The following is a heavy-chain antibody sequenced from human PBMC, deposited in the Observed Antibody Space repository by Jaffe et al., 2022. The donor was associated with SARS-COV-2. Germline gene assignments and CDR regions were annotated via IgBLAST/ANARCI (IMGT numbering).Heavy chain of an antibody. CDR3: VRDFTTRGNFQH. V-gene: IGHV3-74*01. CDR1: GFTFSSHW. Sequence: EVQLVESGGGLVQPGGSLRLSCAASGFTFSSHWMHWVRQVPGEGLVWVSCISADGSLTNYADSVKGRFTISRDDARNTLYLQMNSLRAEDTAVYYCVRDFTTRGNFQHWGQGTRVIVSS. J-gene: IGHJ1*01. CDR2: ISADGSLT. D-gene: IGHD2-2*01.